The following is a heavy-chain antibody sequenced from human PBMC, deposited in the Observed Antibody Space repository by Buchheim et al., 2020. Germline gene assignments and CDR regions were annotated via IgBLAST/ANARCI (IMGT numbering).Heavy chain of an antibody. CDR1: GFIFSTYS. CDR3: ARDLYGGNVF. V-gene: IGHV3-48*01. J-gene: IGHJ4*02. D-gene: IGHD4-23*01. CDR2: ISSGSSTI. Sequence: EVQLVESGGGLVQPGGSLRLSCAASGFIFSTYSMNWVRQAPGKGLEWLSYISSGSSTIHYAASVKGRFTISRANAKSPLFLQMNSLKVEDTAVYYCARDLYGGNVFWGQGTL.